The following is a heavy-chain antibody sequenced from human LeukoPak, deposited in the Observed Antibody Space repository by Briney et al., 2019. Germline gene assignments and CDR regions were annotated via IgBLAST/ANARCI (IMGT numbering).Heavy chain of an antibody. D-gene: IGHD2-21*02. CDR3: AREVATLRGAFDI. J-gene: IGHJ3*02. Sequence: SETLSLTCAVYGGSFSGYYWSWIRQPPGKELEWIGEIDHRGITNYNPSLKSRVTISVDTSKNQFSLKLSSVTAADTAVYYCAREVATLRGAFDIWGQGTMVTVSS. CDR2: IDHRGIT. V-gene: IGHV4-34*01. CDR1: GGSFSGYY.